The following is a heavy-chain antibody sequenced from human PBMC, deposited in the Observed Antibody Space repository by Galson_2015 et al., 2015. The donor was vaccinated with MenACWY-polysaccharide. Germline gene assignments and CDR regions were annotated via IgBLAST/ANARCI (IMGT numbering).Heavy chain of an antibody. D-gene: IGHD6-19*01. CDR3: AISRGFSSGWKYFDY. V-gene: IGHV3-23*01. CDR1: GFIFSSNA. J-gene: IGHJ4*02. CDR2: ISGSGDST. Sequence: SLRLSCAASGFIFSSNAMSWVRQAPGKGLEWVSAISGSGDSTRYADCVEGRFTISRDASKNTLYLQMSNLRAEDTALYYCAISRGFSSGWKYFDYWGQGTPVTVSS.